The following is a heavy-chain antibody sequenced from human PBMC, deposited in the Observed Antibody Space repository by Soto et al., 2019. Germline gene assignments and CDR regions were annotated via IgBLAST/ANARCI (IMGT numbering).Heavy chain of an antibody. J-gene: IGHJ4*02. CDR2: IKQDGSEK. V-gene: IGHV3-7*01. Sequence: GGSLRLSCAASGFTFSSYWMSWVRQAPGKGLEWVANIKQDGSEKYYVDSVKGRSTISRDNAKNSLYLQMNSLRAEDTAVYYCAREVVVAATDYWGQGTLVTVSS. CDR3: AREVVVAATDY. CDR1: GFTFSSYW. D-gene: IGHD2-15*01.